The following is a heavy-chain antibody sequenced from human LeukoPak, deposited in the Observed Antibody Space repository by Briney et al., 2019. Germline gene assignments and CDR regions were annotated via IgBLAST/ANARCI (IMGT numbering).Heavy chain of an antibody. J-gene: IGHJ4*02. V-gene: IGHV3-7*03. Sequence: PGGSLRLSCAASGSTFSSYWMNWARQAPGKGLEWVASINHNGNVNYYVDSVKGRFTISRDNSKNTLYLQMNSLRAEDTAVCYCATPRAYYFDYWGQGTLVTVSS. CDR1: GSTFSSYW. CDR2: INHNGNVN. CDR3: ATPRAYYFDY.